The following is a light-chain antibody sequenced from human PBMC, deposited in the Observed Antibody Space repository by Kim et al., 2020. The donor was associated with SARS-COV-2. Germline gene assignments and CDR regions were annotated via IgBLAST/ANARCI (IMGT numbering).Light chain of an antibody. CDR3: QAWDSSSVI. J-gene: IGLJ2*01. CDR2: QDT. V-gene: IGLV3-1*01. CDR1: RLGNKY. Sequence: VPPGQTANLTCSGDRLGNKYASWYQQRPGQSPVLLIYQDTKRPSGIPARFSGSSSGNTATVTISGTQAMDEADYYCQAWDSSSVIFGGGTQLTVL.